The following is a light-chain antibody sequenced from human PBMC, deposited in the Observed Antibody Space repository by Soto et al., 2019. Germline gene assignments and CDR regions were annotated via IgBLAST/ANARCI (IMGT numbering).Light chain of an antibody. J-gene: IGKJ1*01. CDR1: QSVSSSD. V-gene: IGKV3-15*01. Sequence: ERGMTQSPATLSGAPGGRGTLSCRASQSVSSSDLAWYHQKPGQAPRLLIYGASTRATGIPARFSGSGSGTEFTLTINRLQSEDFAVYYCQQYNNWPRTFGQGTKVDIK. CDR2: GAS. CDR3: QQYNNWPRT.